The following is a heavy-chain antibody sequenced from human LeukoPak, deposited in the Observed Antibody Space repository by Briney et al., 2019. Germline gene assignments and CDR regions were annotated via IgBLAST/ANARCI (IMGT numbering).Heavy chain of an antibody. CDR3: AKAHVPTMIRGVVSSD. CDR2: ISPSGGVT. J-gene: IGHJ4*02. V-gene: IGHV3-23*01. CDR1: GFTFRTYG. Sequence: GGSLRLSCAASGFTFRTYGMSWVRQAPGKGLEWVSTISPSGGVTFYSDSVRGRFTISRDYSKDTLFLQMNSLRAEDTALYYCAKAHVPTMIRGVVSSDWGQGTLVTVSS. D-gene: IGHD3-10*01.